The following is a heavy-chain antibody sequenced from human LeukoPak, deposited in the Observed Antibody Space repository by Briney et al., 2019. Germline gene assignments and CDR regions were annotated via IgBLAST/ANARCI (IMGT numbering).Heavy chain of an antibody. V-gene: IGHV4-39*07. D-gene: IGHD2-15*01. Sequence: PSETLSLTCTVSGGSISSSSYYWGWIRQPPGKGLEWIGSIYYSGSTYYNPSLKSRVTISVDTSKNQFSLKLSSVTAADTAVYYCARSPCSGGICYYFDYWGQGTLVTVSS. CDR3: ARSPCSGGICYYFDY. CDR1: GGSISSSSYY. CDR2: IYYSGST. J-gene: IGHJ4*02.